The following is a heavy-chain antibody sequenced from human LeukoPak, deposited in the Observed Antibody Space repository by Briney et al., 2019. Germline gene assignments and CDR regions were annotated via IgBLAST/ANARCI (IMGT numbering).Heavy chain of an antibody. CDR2: IRYDGSNK. Sequence: GGSLRLSCAASGFTFSSYGMYWVRQAPGKGLEWVAFIRYDGSNKYYADSVKGRFTISRDNSKNTLYLQMKSLRAEDTAVYYCAKGGGYEAQYYYYYLDVWGKGTTVTVSS. D-gene: IGHD5-12*01. CDR1: GFTFSSYG. V-gene: IGHV3-30*02. CDR3: AKGGGYEAQYYYYYLDV. J-gene: IGHJ6*03.